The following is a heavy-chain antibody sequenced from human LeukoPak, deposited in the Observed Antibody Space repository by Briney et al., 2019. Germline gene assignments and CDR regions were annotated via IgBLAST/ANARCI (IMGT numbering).Heavy chain of an antibody. Sequence: SETLSLTCTVSAVSISDYYWSWIRQTPGKGLEWIGYIHNSGNTNYNPSLKSRVTISVDTSKNQFSLQLSSVTAADAAVYYCAASWSYQNWFDPWGQGTLVTASS. CDR3: AASWSYQNWFDP. J-gene: IGHJ5*02. D-gene: IGHD2-15*01. CDR1: AVSISDYY. V-gene: IGHV4-59*01. CDR2: IHNSGNT.